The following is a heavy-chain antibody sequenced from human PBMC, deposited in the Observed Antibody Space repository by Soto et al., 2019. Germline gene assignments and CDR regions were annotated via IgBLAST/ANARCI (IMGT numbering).Heavy chain of an antibody. J-gene: IGHJ3*02. CDR2: ISSSSSTI. CDR1: GFTFSSYS. Sequence: GGSLRLSCAASGFTFSSYSMNWVRQAPGKGLEWVSYISSSSSTIYYADSVKGRFTISRDNAKNSLYLQMNSLRAEDTAVYYCAKTITIFGVAPDAFEIWGQGTMVTVSS. D-gene: IGHD3-3*01. V-gene: IGHV3-48*01. CDR3: AKTITIFGVAPDAFEI.